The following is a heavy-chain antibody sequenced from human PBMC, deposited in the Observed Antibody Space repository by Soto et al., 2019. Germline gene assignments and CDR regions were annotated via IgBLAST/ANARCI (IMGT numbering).Heavy chain of an antibody. J-gene: IGHJ4*02. V-gene: IGHV3-30-3*01. Sequence: QVQLGESGGGVVQPGRSLRLSCAAFGFTFSSYAMQWVRQAPGKGLEWVAGISYDGSNKYYADSVKGRFTISRDNSKNTLYLQMNSLRAEDTAVYYCAREGRGVISRYFDYWGQGTLVTVSS. CDR1: GFTFSSYA. D-gene: IGHD3-10*01. CDR3: AREGRGVISRYFDY. CDR2: ISYDGSNK.